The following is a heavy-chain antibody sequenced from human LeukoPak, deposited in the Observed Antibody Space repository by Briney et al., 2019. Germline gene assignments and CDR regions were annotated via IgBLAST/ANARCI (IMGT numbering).Heavy chain of an antibody. J-gene: IGHJ3*02. Sequence: GRSLRLSCAASGFTFSTYGMHWVRQAPGKGLEWVAVIWYDGSNKYSADSVKGRFTISRDNSKNTLYLQMSSLRAEDTAVYYCARAVGSSLGAFDIWGQGTMVTVSS. D-gene: IGHD4-23*01. CDR3: ARAVGSSLGAFDI. CDR1: GFTFSTYG. CDR2: IWYDGSNK. V-gene: IGHV3-33*01.